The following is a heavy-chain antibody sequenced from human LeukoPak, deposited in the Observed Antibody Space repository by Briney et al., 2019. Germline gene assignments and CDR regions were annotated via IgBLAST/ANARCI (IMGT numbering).Heavy chain of an antibody. J-gene: IGHJ5*02. CDR3: ARHYGP. D-gene: IGHD3-10*01. CDR2: IYDSGST. V-gene: IGHV4-39*01. Sequence: PSETLSLTCTVSGGSISSYYWSWIRQPPGKGLEWIGSIYDSGSTYYNPSLKSRVTVSVDTSKNQFSLKLNSVTAADTAVYYCARHYGPWGQGTLVTVSS. CDR1: GGSISSYY.